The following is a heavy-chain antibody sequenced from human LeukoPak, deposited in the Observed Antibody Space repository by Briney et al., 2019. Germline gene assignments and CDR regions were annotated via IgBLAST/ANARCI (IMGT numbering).Heavy chain of an antibody. J-gene: IGHJ2*01. CDR1: GYSFTSYW. Sequence: GESLKISCKGSGYSFTSYWIGWVRQMPGKGLEWMGIIYPGDSDTRYSPSFQGQVTISADKSISTAYLQWSSLKASDTAMYYCARPLSVVVPAAIGYFDLWGRGTLVTVSS. D-gene: IGHD2-2*01. CDR2: IYPGDSDT. CDR3: ARPLSVVVPAAIGYFDL. V-gene: IGHV5-51*01.